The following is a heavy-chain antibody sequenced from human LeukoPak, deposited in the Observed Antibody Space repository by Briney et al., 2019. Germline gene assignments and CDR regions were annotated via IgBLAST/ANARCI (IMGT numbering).Heavy chain of an antibody. CDR2: ISGSGATT. J-gene: IGHJ4*02. V-gene: IGHV3-23*01. CDR3: ARDGRGIAAAGSPLVFDY. Sequence: GGSLRLSCAASGYTFTDYAMSWVRQAPGKGLEWVSGISGSGATTYYADSMKGRSTMSRDNSKNTLYLQMNRLRVEDTAVYYCARDGRGIAAAGSPLVFDYWGQGTLVTVSS. D-gene: IGHD6-13*01. CDR1: GYTFTDYA.